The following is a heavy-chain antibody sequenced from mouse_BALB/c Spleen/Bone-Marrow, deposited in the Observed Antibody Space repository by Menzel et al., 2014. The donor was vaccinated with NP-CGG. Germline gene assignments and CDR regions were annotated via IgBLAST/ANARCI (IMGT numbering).Heavy chain of an antibody. D-gene: IGHD2-4*01. CDR1: GFTFSTYA. V-gene: IGHV5-9-1*01. Sequence: EVMLVKSGGGLAKPGGSLQLSCAASGFTFSTYAMSWVRQTPEKRLEWVATISSSGSYTYYPDSVKGRFTISRDNAKNTLYLQMSSLRSEDTAMFFCSRLRMITTYFDVWGAGTTVTVSS. CDR3: SRLRMITTYFDV. J-gene: IGHJ1*01. CDR2: ISSSGSYT.